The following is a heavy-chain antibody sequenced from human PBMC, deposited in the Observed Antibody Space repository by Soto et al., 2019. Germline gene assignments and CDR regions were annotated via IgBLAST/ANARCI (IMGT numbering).Heavy chain of an antibody. Sequence: SGPTLVNPTQTLTLTCTFSGFSLSTSGVGVGWIRQPPGKALELLALIYWNDDKRYSPSLKSRLTITKDTSKNQVVLTMINMGPVDTATYYREQSGGRYWESKPSVNHYGMDVWGQATTVPVSS. CDR1: GFSLSTSGVG. CDR3: EQSGGRYWESKPSVNHYGMDV. V-gene: IGHV2-5*01. J-gene: IGHJ6*02. CDR2: IYWNDDK. D-gene: IGHD1-26*01.